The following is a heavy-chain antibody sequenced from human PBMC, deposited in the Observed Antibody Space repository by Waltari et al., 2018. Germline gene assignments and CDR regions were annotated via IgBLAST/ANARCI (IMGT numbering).Heavy chain of an antibody. J-gene: IGHJ6*02. Sequence: QVQLQQWGAGLLKPSETLSLTCAVYGGSFSGYYWSWIRQPPGKGLEWIGEINHSGSTNYNPSLKSRVTISVDTSKNQFSLKLSSVTAADTAVYYCARGLTYCSGGSCYFPYGMDVWGQGTTVTVSS. D-gene: IGHD2-15*01. CDR2: INHSGST. V-gene: IGHV4-34*01. CDR3: ARGLTYCSGGSCYFPYGMDV. CDR1: GGSFSGYY.